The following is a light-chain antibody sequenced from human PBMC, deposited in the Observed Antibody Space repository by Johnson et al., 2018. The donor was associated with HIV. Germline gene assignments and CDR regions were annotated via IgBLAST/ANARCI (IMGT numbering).Light chain of an antibody. J-gene: IGLJ1*01. CDR2: ENN. Sequence: QSMLTQPPSVSAAPGQKVTISCSGSSSNIGNNYVSWYQQLPGTAPKLLIYENNMRPSGIPDRFSGSKSGTSATLGIAGLQTGDEADYYCGTWDSSLSGLYVFGTGTKVTVL. CDR1: SSNIGNNY. V-gene: IGLV1-51*02. CDR3: GTWDSSLSGLYV.